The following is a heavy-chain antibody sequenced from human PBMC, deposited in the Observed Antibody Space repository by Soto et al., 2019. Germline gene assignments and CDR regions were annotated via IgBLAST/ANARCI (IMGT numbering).Heavy chain of an antibody. CDR1: GFTFSSYW. CDR2: IKQDGSEK. V-gene: IGHV3-7*05. CDR3: ARMEDWLLYYYFDY. J-gene: IGHJ4*02. Sequence: GGSLRLSCAASGFTFSSYWMSWVRQAPGKGLEWVANIKQDGSEKYYVDSVKGRFTISRDNAKNSLYLQMNSLRAEDTAVYYCARMEDWLLYYYFDYWGQGTLVTVSS. D-gene: IGHD3-9*01.